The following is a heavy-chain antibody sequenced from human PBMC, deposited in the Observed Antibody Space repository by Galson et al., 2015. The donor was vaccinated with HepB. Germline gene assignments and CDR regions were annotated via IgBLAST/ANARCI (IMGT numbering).Heavy chain of an antibody. J-gene: IGHJ3*01. CDR2: IRSKVDGGTI. Sequence: SLRLSCAASGFTFNNAWMSWVRQAPGTGLEWVGRIRSKVDGGTIDYAAPVKGRFTISRDDSRNTLYLQMNSLKTEDTAVYYCTTTPDNWNDGYDAFGLWGQGTMVTVSS. V-gene: IGHV3-15*01. CDR3: TTTPDNWNDGYDAFGL. CDR1: GFTFNNAW. D-gene: IGHD1-20*01.